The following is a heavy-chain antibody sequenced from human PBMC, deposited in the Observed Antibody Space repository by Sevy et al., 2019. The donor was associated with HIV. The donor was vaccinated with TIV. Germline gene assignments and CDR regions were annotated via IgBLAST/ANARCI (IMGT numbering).Heavy chain of an antibody. V-gene: IGHV3-15*01. Sequence: GGSLRLSCAASGFTLSDAWMSWVRQAPGKGLKWVGRIKSKTDGGPTDYAAPVKGRFTISRDESKNTLYLQMNSLKTEDTAVYYCTTDAHDFTNYPSPYYFDQWGQRTLVTVSS. CDR1: GFTLSDAW. J-gene: IGHJ4*02. CDR3: TTDAHDFTNYPSPYYFDQ. CDR2: IKSKTDGGPT. D-gene: IGHD4-4*01.